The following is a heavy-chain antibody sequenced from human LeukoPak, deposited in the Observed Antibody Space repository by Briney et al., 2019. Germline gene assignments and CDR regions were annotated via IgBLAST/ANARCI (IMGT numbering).Heavy chain of an antibody. V-gene: IGHV3-7*01. Sequence: GGSLRLSCGASGFTFSSYWMSWVRQAPGKGLEWVANIKQDGSEKYYVDSVKGRFTISRDNAKNSLYLQMNSLRAEDTAVYYCASLIAAAGYYFDYWGQGTLVTVSS. J-gene: IGHJ4*02. CDR2: IKQDGSEK. D-gene: IGHD6-13*01. CDR1: GFTFSSYW. CDR3: ASLIAAAGYYFDY.